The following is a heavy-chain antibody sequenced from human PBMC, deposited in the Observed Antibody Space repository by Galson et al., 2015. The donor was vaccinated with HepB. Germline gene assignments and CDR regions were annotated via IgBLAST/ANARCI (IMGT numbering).Heavy chain of an antibody. CDR2: ISSSGSTI. Sequence: SLRLSCAASGFTFSDYYMSWIRQAPGKGLEWVSYISSSGSTIYYADSVKGRFTISRDNSKNTLYLQMNSLRAEDTAVYYCAREGPAAGNHHGRDEGIFDYWGQGTLVTVSS. J-gene: IGHJ4*02. V-gene: IGHV3-11*01. CDR3: AREGPAAGNHHGRDEGIFDY. D-gene: IGHD6-13*01. CDR1: GFTFSDYY.